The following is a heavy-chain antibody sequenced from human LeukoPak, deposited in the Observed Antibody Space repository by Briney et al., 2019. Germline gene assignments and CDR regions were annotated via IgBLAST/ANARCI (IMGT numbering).Heavy chain of an antibody. V-gene: IGHV3-23*01. CDR1: GFAFSVYA. J-gene: IGHJ5*01. CDR2: INANSGTT. Sequence: PGGSLRLSCTASGFAFSVYAMSWLRQPPGKGLEWVSNINANSGTTSYAASVRGRFTISRDKSKNTRYLQLNTLRADDTATYYCAKPISGGLAVTADWFHTWGQGTLVVVSS. D-gene: IGHD6-19*01. CDR3: AKPISGGLAVTADWFHT.